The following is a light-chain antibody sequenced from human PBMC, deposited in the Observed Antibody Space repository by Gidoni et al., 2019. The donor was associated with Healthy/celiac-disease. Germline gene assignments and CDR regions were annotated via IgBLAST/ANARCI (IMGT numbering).Light chain of an antibody. CDR3: QQYGSSLFT. CDR1: QSVSSSY. J-gene: IGKJ3*01. CDR2: SAS. V-gene: IGKV3-20*01. Sequence: IVLTQPPGTLSLSPGERATLSCRASQSVSSSYLAWYQQKPGQAPRLLIYSASSRATGIPDRFSGSGSGTDFTLTISRLEPEDFAVYYCQQYGSSLFTFGPGTKVDIK.